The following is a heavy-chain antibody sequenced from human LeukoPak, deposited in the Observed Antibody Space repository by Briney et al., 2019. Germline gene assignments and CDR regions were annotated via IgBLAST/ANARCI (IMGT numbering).Heavy chain of an antibody. V-gene: IGHV1-69*04. CDR3: ASSGDSSGGYFDL. J-gene: IGHJ2*01. Sequence: SVKVSCKASGGTFSSYAISWVRQAPGQGLEWMGRIIPILGIANYAQKFQGRVTITADKSTSTAYMELSSLRSEDTAVYYCASSGDSSGGYFDLWGRGTLVTVSS. CDR1: GGTFSSYA. D-gene: IGHD3-22*01. CDR2: IIPILGIA.